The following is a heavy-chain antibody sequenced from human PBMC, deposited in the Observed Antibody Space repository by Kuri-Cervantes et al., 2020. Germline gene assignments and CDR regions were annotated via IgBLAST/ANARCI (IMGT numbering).Heavy chain of an antibody. CDR3: ARGHELLWFGEPIWGDAFDI. Sequence: SQTLSLTCAVYGGSFSGYYWSWIRQPPGKGLEWIGEINHSGSTNYNPSLKSRVTISVDTSKNQFSLKLSSVTAAGTAVYYCARGHELLWFGEPIWGDAFDIWGQGTMVTVSS. D-gene: IGHD3-10*01. V-gene: IGHV4-34*01. CDR1: GGSFSGYY. J-gene: IGHJ3*02. CDR2: INHSGST.